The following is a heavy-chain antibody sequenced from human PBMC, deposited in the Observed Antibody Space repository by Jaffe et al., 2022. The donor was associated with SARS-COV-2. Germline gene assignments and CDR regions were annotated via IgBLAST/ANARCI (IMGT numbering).Heavy chain of an antibody. J-gene: IGHJ4*02. V-gene: IGHV4-34*01. Sequence: QVQLQQWGAGLLKPSETLSLTCAVYGGSFSGYYWSWIRQPPGKGLEWIGEINHSGSTNYNPSLKSRVTISVDTSKNQFSLKLSSVTAADTAVYYCARGLYYDFWSGYQGDYFDYWGQGTLVTVSS. CDR2: INHSGST. D-gene: IGHD3-3*01. CDR1: GGSFSGYY. CDR3: ARGLYYDFWSGYQGDYFDY.